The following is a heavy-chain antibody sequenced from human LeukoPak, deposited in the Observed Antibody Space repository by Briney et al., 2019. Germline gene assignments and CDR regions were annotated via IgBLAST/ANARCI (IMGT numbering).Heavy chain of an antibody. V-gene: IGHV4-34*01. Sequence: SETLSLTCAVYGGSFSGYYWSTIRQPPGKGLEWIGEINHSGSTNYNPSLKSRVTISVDTSKNQFSLKLSSVTAADTAVYYCARGGGDTTQVVWGRKSWFDPWGQGTLVTVSS. D-gene: IGHD3-16*01. J-gene: IGHJ5*02. CDR1: GGSFSGYY. CDR3: ARGGGDTTQVVWGRKSWFDP. CDR2: INHSGST.